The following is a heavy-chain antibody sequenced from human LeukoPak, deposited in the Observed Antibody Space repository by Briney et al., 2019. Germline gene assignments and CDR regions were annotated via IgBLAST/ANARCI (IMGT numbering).Heavy chain of an antibody. CDR1: GGSISSYY. V-gene: IGHV4-59*01. CDR2: IYYSGST. Sequence: SETLSLTCTVSGGSISSYYWSWIRQPPGKGLEWIGYIYYSGSTNYNPSLKSRVTISVDTSKNQFSLKLSSVTAADTAVYYCARGLGPAAFDYWGQGTLVTVSS. J-gene: IGHJ4*02. CDR3: ARGLGPAAFDY. D-gene: IGHD7-27*01.